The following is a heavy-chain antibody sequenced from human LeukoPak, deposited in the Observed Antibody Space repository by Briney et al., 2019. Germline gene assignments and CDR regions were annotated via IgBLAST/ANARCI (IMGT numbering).Heavy chain of an antibody. CDR1: GYTFTSYG. V-gene: IGHV1-18*01. CDR2: ISAYNGNT. D-gene: IGHD1-26*01. CDR3: ARDLRWELLGGTGFDY. J-gene: IGHJ4*02. Sequence: GASVKVSCKASGYTFTSYGISWVRQAPGQGLEWMGWISAYNGNTNYAQKLQGRVTMTTDTSTSTAYMELSRLRSDDTAVYYCARDLRWELLGGTGFDYWGQGTLVTVSS.